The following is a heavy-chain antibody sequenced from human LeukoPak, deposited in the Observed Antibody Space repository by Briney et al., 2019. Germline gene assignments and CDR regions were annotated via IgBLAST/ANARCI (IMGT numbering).Heavy chain of an antibody. Sequence: GASVKVSCKVSGYTLTESSMHWVRQAPGKGLEWMGGFDPEDGETIYAQKFQGRVTMTEDTSTDTAYMELSSLRSEDTAVYYCAGAVTTFYYYYYYMDVWGKGTTVTVSS. CDR3: AGAVTTFYYYYYYMDV. V-gene: IGHV1-24*01. CDR2: FDPEDGET. J-gene: IGHJ6*03. D-gene: IGHD4-17*01. CDR1: GYTLTESS.